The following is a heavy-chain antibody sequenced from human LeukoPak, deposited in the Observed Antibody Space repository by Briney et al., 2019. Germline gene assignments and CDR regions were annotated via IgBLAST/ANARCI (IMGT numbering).Heavy chain of an antibody. D-gene: IGHD3-22*01. CDR2: IKQDGSEK. CDR3: ARRAYDSRPEAPTDY. J-gene: IGHJ4*02. V-gene: IGHV3-7*01. Sequence: GGSLRLSCEASGISFNSYWMEWVRQAPGMGLEWVANIKQDGSEKYYVGSVRGRFTISRDNAKNSLYLQMNSLRAEDTAVYFCARRAYDSRPEAPTDYWGQGTLVTVSS. CDR1: GISFNSYW.